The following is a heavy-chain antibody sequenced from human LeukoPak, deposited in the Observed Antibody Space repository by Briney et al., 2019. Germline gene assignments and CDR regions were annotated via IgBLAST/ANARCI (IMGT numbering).Heavy chain of an antibody. CDR2: IYYSGST. V-gene: IGHV4-59*01. CDR3: AREVFDDFWSGYSPRFDP. Sequence: SETLSLTCTVSGGSISSYYWSWIRQPPGKGLEWIGYIYYSGSTNYNPSLKSRVTISVETSKNPFSLKLSSVTAADTAVYYCAREVFDDFWSGYSPRFDPWGQGTLVTVSS. J-gene: IGHJ5*02. D-gene: IGHD3-3*01. CDR1: GGSISSYY.